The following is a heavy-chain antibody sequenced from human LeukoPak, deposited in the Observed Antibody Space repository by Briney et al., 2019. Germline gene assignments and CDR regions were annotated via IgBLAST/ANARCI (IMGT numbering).Heavy chain of an antibody. Sequence: GGSLRLSCAASGFTFSDYYMSWIRQAPGKGLEWVSYISSSGSTIYYADSVKGRFTISRDNAKNSLYPQMNSLRAEDTAVYYCAGDPGWYSGSYSLDYWGQGTLVTVSS. CDR1: GFTFSDYY. D-gene: IGHD1-26*01. V-gene: IGHV3-11*04. CDR2: ISSSGSTI. CDR3: AGDPGWYSGSYSLDY. J-gene: IGHJ4*02.